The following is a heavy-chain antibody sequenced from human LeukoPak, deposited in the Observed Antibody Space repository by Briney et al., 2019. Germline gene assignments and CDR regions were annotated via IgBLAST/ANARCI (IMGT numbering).Heavy chain of an antibody. CDR3: ARRTAVETIDY. CDR1: GGSISSSSYY. CDR2: LYYSGIT. V-gene: IGHV4-39*01. Sequence: PSETLSLTCTVSGGSISSSSYYWGWIRQPPGKGLEWIATLYYSGITYYNLSLKSRVAISADTSKNQFSLKLNSVTAADTAVYYCARRTAVETIDYWGQGTLVTVSS. D-gene: IGHD1-14*01. J-gene: IGHJ4*02.